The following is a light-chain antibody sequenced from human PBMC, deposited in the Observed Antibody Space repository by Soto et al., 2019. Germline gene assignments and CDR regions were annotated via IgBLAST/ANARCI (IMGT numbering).Light chain of an antibody. Sequence: DIQMTQSPSSLSATEGDRVTITCRASQDISTWLAWYQQKPGKAPKLLIYAASSLFSGVPSRFSGSGSGTDFTLTISSLQPEDFATYYCQQSYGTLMTFGQGTRLEIK. J-gene: IGKJ5*01. V-gene: IGKV1-12*01. CDR1: QDISTW. CDR2: AAS. CDR3: QQSYGTLMT.